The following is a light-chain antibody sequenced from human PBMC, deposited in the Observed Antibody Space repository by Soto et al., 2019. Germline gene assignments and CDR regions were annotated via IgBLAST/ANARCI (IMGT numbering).Light chain of an antibody. Sequence: DILLTKSPGTLSLSPGDRATLSCRASQSLGSGYLAWYRQKPGQAPRILIYAASSRATGVPDRFSGSGSGTDFTLTISRLEPEDFAVYYCQHFGTPPWTFGQGAKV. V-gene: IGKV3-20*01. CDR1: QSLGSGY. CDR3: QHFGTPPWT. CDR2: AAS. J-gene: IGKJ1*01.